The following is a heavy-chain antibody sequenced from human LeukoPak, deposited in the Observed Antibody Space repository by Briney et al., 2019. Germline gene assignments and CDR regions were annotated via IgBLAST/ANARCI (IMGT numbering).Heavy chain of an antibody. V-gene: IGHV4-34*01. CDR2: INHSGST. D-gene: IGHD2-2*01. Sequence: SETLSLTCAVYGGSFSGYYWSWIRQPPGKGLEWIGEINHSGSTNYNPSLKSRVTISVDTSKSQFSLKLSSVTAADTAVYYCARYPRGKMIYYFDYWGQGTLVTVSS. CDR3: ARYPRGKMIYYFDY. CDR1: GGSFSGYY. J-gene: IGHJ4*02.